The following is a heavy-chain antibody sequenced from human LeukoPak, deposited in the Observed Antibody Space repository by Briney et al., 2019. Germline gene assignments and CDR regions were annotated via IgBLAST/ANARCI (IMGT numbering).Heavy chain of an antibody. CDR2: IYYGGST. V-gene: IGHV4-31*03. CDR3: ARGQSRKYNWFDP. D-gene: IGHD4-11*01. Sequence: SETLSLTCTVSGGSISSGGYYWSWIRQHPGKGLEWIGYIYYGGSTYYNPSLKSRVTISVDTSKNQFSLKLSSVTAADTAVCYCARGQSRKYNWFDPWGQGTLVTVSS. CDR1: GGSISSGGYY. J-gene: IGHJ5*02.